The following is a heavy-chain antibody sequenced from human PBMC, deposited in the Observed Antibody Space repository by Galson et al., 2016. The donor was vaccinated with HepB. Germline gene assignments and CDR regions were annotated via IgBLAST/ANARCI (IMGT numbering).Heavy chain of an antibody. Sequence: LVKVSCKASGYTFTSYGISWVRQAPGQGLEWMGWISAYNGNTNYAQKLQGRVTMTTDTSTSTAYMELRSLKSDDTAVYYCARDGLRFLEWLSPHWYFDLWGRGTLVTVSS. D-gene: IGHD3-3*01. V-gene: IGHV1-18*01. J-gene: IGHJ2*01. CDR1: GYTFTSYG. CDR3: ARDGLRFLEWLSPHWYFDL. CDR2: ISAYNGNT.